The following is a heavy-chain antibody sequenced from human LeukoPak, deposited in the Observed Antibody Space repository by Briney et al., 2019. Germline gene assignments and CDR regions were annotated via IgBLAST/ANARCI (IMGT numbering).Heavy chain of an antibody. CDR2: ISGSGGRP. Sequence: PGGSLRLSCAASGFTFSSCAMSWVRQAPGKGLEWVSAISGSGGRPYYADFVKGRFTISRDNSKNTLYLQMNSLRAEDTAVYYCARHPEPGYCSSTSCHESYFDYWGQGTLVTVSS. CDR3: ARHPEPGYCSSTSCHESYFDY. CDR1: GFTFSSCA. J-gene: IGHJ4*02. V-gene: IGHV3-23*01. D-gene: IGHD2-2*01.